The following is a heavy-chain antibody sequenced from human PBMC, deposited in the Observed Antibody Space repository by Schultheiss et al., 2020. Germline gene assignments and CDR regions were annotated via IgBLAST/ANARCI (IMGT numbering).Heavy chain of an antibody. D-gene: IGHD3-3*01. Sequence: GGSLRLSCVASGFTFSSFDMHWVRQPAGKGLEWVSLIGTAGDTYYPASVKGRFTISRDNAKNSLFLQLSNLRAGDTAVYYCARSNTYYDFWSGYSTGIRSRYFDLWGRGTLVTVSS. CDR2: IGTAGDT. CDR1: GFTFSSFD. J-gene: IGHJ2*01. V-gene: IGHV3-13*01. CDR3: ARSNTYYDFWSGYSTGIRSRYFDL.